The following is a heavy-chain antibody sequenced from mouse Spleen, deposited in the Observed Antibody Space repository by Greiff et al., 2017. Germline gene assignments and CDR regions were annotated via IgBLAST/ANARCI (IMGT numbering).Heavy chain of an antibody. V-gene: IGHV1-76*01. CDR1: GYTFTDYY. CDR3: ARENYYGFDY. Sequence: VQLQQSGAELVRPGASVKLSCKASGYTFTDYYINWVKQRPGQGLEWIARIYPGSGNTYYNEKFKGKATLTAEKSSSTAYMQLSSLTSEDSAVYFCARENYYGFDYWGQGTTLTVSS. D-gene: IGHD1-1*01. CDR2: IYPGSGNT. J-gene: IGHJ2*01.